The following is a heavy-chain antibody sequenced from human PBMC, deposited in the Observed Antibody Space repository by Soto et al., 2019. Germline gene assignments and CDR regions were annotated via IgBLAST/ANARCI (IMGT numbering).Heavy chain of an antibody. Sequence: GWSLRLSCAASGFTFSNYGVHWVRQAPGKGLEWVAVISYDGSKKYYADSVKGRFTISRDNSKNTLYLQMNSLRTEDTAVYYCGKYSDYGYHRDWFDPWGQGTLVTVSS. D-gene: IGHD4-17*01. V-gene: IGHV3-30*18. J-gene: IGHJ5*02. CDR1: GFTFSNYG. CDR2: ISYDGSKK. CDR3: GKYSDYGYHRDWFDP.